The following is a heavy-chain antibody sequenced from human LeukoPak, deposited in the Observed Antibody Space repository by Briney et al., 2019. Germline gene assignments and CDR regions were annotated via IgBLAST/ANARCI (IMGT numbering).Heavy chain of an antibody. CDR3: ARGEGDGYNFHY. CDR2: MYTSGIT. V-gene: IGHV4-4*07. CDR1: GDSYSSYF. D-gene: IGHD5-24*01. J-gene: IGHJ4*02. Sequence: SEALSLTCTVSGDSYSSYFWSWIRHPTGMGLEWIWRMYTSGITNSNPSPKSRVSMSVDTSKNQFTLNLTSATAADTAVYYCARGEGDGYNFHYWGQGTLVTVSS.